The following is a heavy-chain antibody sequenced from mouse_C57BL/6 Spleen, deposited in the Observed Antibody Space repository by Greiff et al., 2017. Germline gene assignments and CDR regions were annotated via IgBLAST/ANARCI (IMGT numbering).Heavy chain of an antibody. J-gene: IGHJ3*01. D-gene: IGHD2-1*01. CDR3: ARGSHYYGNYEFAY. Sequence: QVQLQQPGTELVKPGASVKLSCKASGYTFTSYWMHWVKQRPGHGLEWIGTINPSNGGTNYNEKFKSKATLTVDKSSSTAYMHLSSLTSEDSAVYGCARGSHYYGNYEFAYWGPGTLVTVSA. V-gene: IGHV1-53*01. CDR1: GYTFTSYW. CDR2: INPSNGGT.